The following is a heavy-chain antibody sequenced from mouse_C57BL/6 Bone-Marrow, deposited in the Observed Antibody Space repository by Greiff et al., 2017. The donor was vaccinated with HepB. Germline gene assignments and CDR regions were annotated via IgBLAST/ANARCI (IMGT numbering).Heavy chain of an antibody. Sequence: VQLQQSGAELVKPGASVKMSCKASGYTFTNYWITWVKQRPGQGLEWIGDIYPGSGSTNYNEKFKSKATLTVDTSSSTAYMQLSSLTSEDSAVYYCARDHYYGSSYPYYAMDYWGQGTSVTVSS. D-gene: IGHD1-1*01. V-gene: IGHV1-55*01. CDR1: GYTFTNYW. CDR3: ARDHYYGSSYPYYAMDY. J-gene: IGHJ4*01. CDR2: IYPGSGST.